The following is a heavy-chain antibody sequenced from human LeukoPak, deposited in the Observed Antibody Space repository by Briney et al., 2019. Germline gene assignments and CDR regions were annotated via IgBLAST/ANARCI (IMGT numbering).Heavy chain of an antibody. Sequence: EGSLRLSCAASGFTVSSNHMSWVRQAPGKGLEWVSVIYSGGSTYYADSMKGRFTISRDSSKNTLYLQMNSLRAEDTAVYYCARDSAYAFNIWGQGTMVTVSS. V-gene: IGHV3-53*01. CDR2: IYSGGST. J-gene: IGHJ3*02. CDR1: GFTVSSNH. CDR3: ARDSAYAFNI.